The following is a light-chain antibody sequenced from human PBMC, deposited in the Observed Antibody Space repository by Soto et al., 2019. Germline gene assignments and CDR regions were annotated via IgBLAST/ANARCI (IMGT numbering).Light chain of an antibody. CDR2: EVT. CDR3: SSYVGTKV. CDR1: SSDIDGYNY. Sequence: QSALTQPPSASGSHGQSVTISCTGISSDIDGYNYVSWYQQHPGKAPKLIIFEVTKRPSGVPDRFSGSKSGNTASLTVSGLQAEDEADYYCSSYVGTKVFGGGTKLTVL. V-gene: IGLV2-8*01. J-gene: IGLJ2*01.